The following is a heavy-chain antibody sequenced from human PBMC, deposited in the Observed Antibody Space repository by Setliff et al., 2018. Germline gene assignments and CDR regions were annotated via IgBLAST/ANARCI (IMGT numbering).Heavy chain of an antibody. CDR1: GFTLSSYG. V-gene: IGHV3-33*01. Sequence: GGSLRLSCAASGFTLSSYGMHWVRQAPGKGLEWVAVIWYDGINKYYADSVRGRFTISRDISKNTLYVQMNSLRPEDTAVYYCARSRYTSRWYEMSAMDVWGKGTTVTVSS. CDR2: IWYDGINK. CDR3: ARSRYTSRWYEMSAMDV. D-gene: IGHD6-13*01. J-gene: IGHJ6*03.